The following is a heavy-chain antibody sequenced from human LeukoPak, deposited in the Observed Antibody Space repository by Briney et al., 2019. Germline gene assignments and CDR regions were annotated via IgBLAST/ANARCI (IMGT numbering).Heavy chain of an antibody. CDR1: GFTFSSYA. J-gene: IGHJ6*02. Sequence: GGSLRLSCAASGFTFSSYAMSWVRQAPGRGLEWVSAISGSGGSTYYADSVKGRFTISRDNSKNTLYLQMNSLRAEDTAVYYCAKDESGDNYDFWSGYEFGYYGMDVWGQGTTVTVSS. D-gene: IGHD3-3*01. CDR2: ISGSGGST. CDR3: AKDESGDNYDFWSGYEFGYYGMDV. V-gene: IGHV3-23*01.